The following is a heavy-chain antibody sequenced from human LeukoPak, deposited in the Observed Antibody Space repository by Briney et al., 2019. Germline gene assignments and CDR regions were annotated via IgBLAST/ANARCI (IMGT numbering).Heavy chain of an antibody. Sequence: GGSLRLSCAASGFTFSSYSMNWVRQAPGKGLEWVSSISSSSSYIYYADSVKGRFTISRDNSKNTLYLQMNSLRAEDTAVYYCAKESSGWVRRSLNWFDPWGQGTLVTVSS. CDR1: GFTFSSYS. CDR2: ISSSSSYI. J-gene: IGHJ5*02. V-gene: IGHV3-21*04. CDR3: AKESSGWVRRSLNWFDP. D-gene: IGHD6-19*01.